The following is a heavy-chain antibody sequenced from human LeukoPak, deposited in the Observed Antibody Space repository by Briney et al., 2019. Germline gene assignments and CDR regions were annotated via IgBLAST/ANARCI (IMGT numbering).Heavy chain of an antibody. V-gene: IGHV3-23*01. Sequence: PGGSLRLSCAASGFTFNNFPMSWVRQAPGTGLEWVSAINPSGGDTYFPDSVRGRFTISRDNSKNTVYLQMDSLRVEDTAVYYCARLRWEITHYWYFDLWGRGALVTVSS. J-gene: IGHJ2*01. CDR2: INPSGGDT. CDR1: GFTFNNFP. D-gene: IGHD4-23*01. CDR3: ARLRWEITHYWYFDL.